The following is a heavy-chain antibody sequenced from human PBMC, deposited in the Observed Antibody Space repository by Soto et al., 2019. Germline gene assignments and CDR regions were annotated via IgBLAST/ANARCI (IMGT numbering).Heavy chain of an antibody. CDR2: INYSGCT. CDR1: GGSISSRSYY. D-gene: IGHD3-10*01. CDR3: ANYFYERTKDFPH. Sequence: QLQLQESGPGLVKPSETLSLTCTVSGGSISSRSYYWAWIRQPPGKGLEWIGSINYSGCTYYNPSLKSRVTIAVDTSKNQFSLKLSSVTAADTAVYYCANYFYERTKDFPHWGQGTLVTVSS. J-gene: IGHJ1*01. V-gene: IGHV4-39*01.